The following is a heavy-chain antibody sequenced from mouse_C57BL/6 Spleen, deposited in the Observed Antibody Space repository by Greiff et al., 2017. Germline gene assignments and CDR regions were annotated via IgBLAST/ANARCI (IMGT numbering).Heavy chain of an antibody. CDR3: ARDRGGYYSWFAY. V-gene: IGHV5-4*01. CDR1: GFTFSSYA. J-gene: IGHJ3*01. CDR2: ISDGGSYT. D-gene: IGHD2-3*01. Sequence: EVQLVESGGGLVKPGGSLKLSCAASGFTFSSYAMSWVRQTPEKRLEWVATISDGGSYTYYPDNVKGRFTISRDNAKNNLYLQMSHLKSEDTAMYYCARDRGGYYSWFAYWGQGTLVTVSA.